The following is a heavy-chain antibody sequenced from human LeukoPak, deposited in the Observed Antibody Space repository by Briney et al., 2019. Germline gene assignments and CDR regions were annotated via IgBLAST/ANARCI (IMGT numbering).Heavy chain of an antibody. J-gene: IGHJ4*02. CDR3: ARNSYSTGIIVY. V-gene: IGHV3-48*03. CDR1: GFTFSSYE. Sequence: GGSLRLSCAASGFTFSSYEMNWVRQAPGKGLEWVSYISSSGSTIYYADSVKGRFTISRDNAKNSLYLQMNSLRAEDTAVYYCARNSYSTGIIVYWGQGTLVTVSS. D-gene: IGHD1-1*01. CDR2: ISSSGSTI.